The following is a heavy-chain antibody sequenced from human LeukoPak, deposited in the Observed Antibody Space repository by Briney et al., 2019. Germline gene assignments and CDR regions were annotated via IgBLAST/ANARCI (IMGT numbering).Heavy chain of an antibody. D-gene: IGHD6-13*01. V-gene: IGHV3-23*01. J-gene: IGHJ5*02. CDR3: AKDHSSSSGNWFDP. Sequence: PGGSLRLSCAASGFTFSSYAMTWVRQAPGKGLEWVSAISGSGGSTYYADSVKGRFTISRDNSKNTLYLQMNSLRAEDTAVHYCAKDHSSSSGNWFDPWGQGTLVTVSS. CDR2: ISGSGGST. CDR1: GFTFSSYA.